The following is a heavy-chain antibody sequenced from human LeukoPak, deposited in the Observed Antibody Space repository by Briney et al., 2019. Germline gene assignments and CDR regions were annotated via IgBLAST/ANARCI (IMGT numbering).Heavy chain of an antibody. CDR2: ISGSGGST. V-gene: IGHV3-23*01. J-gene: IGHJ6*02. Sequence: PGGSLRLSCAASGFTFSSYAMSWVRQAPGKGLEWVSAISGSGGSTYYADSVKGRFTISRDNSKNTLYLQMNSLRAEDTAVYYCARDLPGALYYYGMDVWGQGTTVTVSS. CDR3: ARDLPGALYYYGMDV. CDR1: GFTFSSYA. D-gene: IGHD1-1*01.